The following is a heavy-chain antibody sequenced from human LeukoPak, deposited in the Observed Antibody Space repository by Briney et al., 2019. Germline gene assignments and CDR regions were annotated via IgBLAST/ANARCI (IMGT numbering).Heavy chain of an antibody. CDR3: ARVDTIYSSSSEWDFDY. D-gene: IGHD6-6*01. CDR1: GYTFTGYF. Sequence: GASVKVSCKASGYTFTGYFMHWVRQAPGQGLEWMGWINPYSGDTNYAQKFQGRVTMTRDTSTSTVYMELSSLRSEDTAVYYCARVDTIYSSSSEWDFDYWGQGTLVTVSS. J-gene: IGHJ4*02. CDR2: INPYSGDT. V-gene: IGHV1-2*02.